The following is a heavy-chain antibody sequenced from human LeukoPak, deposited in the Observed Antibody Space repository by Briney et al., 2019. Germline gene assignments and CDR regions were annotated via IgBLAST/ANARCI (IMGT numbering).Heavy chain of an antibody. CDR3: ASSLYYDYVWGSYLRYFDY. CDR2: INSDGSST. D-gene: IGHD3-16*02. J-gene: IGHJ4*02. CDR1: GFTFSSYW. V-gene: IGHV3-74*01. Sequence: GGSLRLSCAASGFTFSSYWMHWVRQAPGKGLVWVSRINSDGSSTSYADSVKGRFTISRDNAKNTRYLQMNSLRAEDTAVYYCASSLYYDYVWGSYLRYFDYWGQGTLVTVSS.